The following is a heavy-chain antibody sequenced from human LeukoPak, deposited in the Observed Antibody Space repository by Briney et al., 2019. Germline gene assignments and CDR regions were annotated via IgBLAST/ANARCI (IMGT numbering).Heavy chain of an antibody. Sequence: GGSLRLSCAASGFTFSSSAMSWVRQAPGKGLEWVSSISGNGGSTYYADSVKGRFTISRDNSRNTLFLRMNSLRAGDTAVCYCAQLPLWYSSGKKTNYWGQGTLVTVSS. CDR3: AQLPLWYSSGKKTNY. CDR2: ISGNGGST. CDR1: GFTFSSSA. V-gene: IGHV3-23*01. J-gene: IGHJ4*02. D-gene: IGHD5-18*01.